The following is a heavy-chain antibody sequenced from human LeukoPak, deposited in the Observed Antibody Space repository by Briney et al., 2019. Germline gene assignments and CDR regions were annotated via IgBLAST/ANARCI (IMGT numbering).Heavy chain of an antibody. CDR2: IIPILGIA. Sequence: GSSVKVSCKASGGTFSSYTISWVRQAPGQGLEWMGRIIPILGIANYAQKFQSRVTITADKSTSTAYMELSSLRSEDTAVYYCARSKYQLLTRHNWFDPWGQGTLVTVSS. CDR1: GGTFSSYT. D-gene: IGHD2-2*01. J-gene: IGHJ5*02. CDR3: ARSKYQLLTRHNWFDP. V-gene: IGHV1-69*02.